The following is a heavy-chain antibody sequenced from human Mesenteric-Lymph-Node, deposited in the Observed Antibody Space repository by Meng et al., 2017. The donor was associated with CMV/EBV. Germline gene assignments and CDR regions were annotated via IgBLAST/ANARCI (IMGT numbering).Heavy chain of an antibody. CDR3: ARAAYFDY. CDR2: INTNSGNP. D-gene: IGHD6-25*01. Sequence: KVSCKPSGFPFTNYALNWVRQAPGHGPEWMGWINTNSGNPTYAQDFTGRFVFSLDTSVSTAYLQISSLKPEDTAFYYCARAAYFDYWGQGTLVTVSS. J-gene: IGHJ4*02. CDR1: GFPFTNYA. V-gene: IGHV7-4-1*02.